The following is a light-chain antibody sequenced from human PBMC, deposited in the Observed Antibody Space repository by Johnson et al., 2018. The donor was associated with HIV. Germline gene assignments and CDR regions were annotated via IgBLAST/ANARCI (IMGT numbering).Light chain of an antibody. CDR3: ATWDNSLSAGV. V-gene: IGLV1-51*01. J-gene: IGLJ1*01. Sequence: QSVLTQPPSVSAAPGQKVTISCSGSSSNIGSNYVSWYQQLPGKAPKLLIFDNNKRPSGIPDRFSGSKSGPSATLAITGLQTGDEADYYCATWDNSLSAGVFGIVTKVTVL. CDR2: DNN. CDR1: SSNIGSNY.